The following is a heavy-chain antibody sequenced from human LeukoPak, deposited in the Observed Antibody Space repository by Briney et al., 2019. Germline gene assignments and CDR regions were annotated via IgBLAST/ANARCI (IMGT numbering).Heavy chain of an antibody. Sequence: GGSLRLSCAASGFTFGSYWMSWVRQAPGKGLEWVANINQDGVEKYYVASVRGRLTISRDNAKNSMYVQMNSLRAEDTAVYYCARGFDGYYGFDLWGQGTMVTVSS. D-gene: IGHD5-24*01. CDR1: GFTFGSYW. CDR2: INQDGVEK. J-gene: IGHJ3*01. CDR3: ARGFDGYYGFDL. V-gene: IGHV3-7*05.